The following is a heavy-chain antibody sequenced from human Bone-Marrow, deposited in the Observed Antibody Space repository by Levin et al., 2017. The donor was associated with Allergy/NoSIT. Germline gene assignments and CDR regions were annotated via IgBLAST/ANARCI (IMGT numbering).Heavy chain of an antibody. V-gene: IGHV3-33*01. CDR1: GFRLSNSG. J-gene: IGHJ4*02. D-gene: IGHD5-12*01. CDR2: MWYDGSYK. Sequence: GGSLRLSCAASGFRLSNSGMHWVRQAPGKGLEWVAVMWYDGSYKFYVDSVKGRFTISRDTAKNTLYLQMNGLRAEDTAVYYCAREERGHNGYYFGLVAGPADSWGQGTLVTVSS. CDR3: AREERGHNGYYFGLVAGPADS.